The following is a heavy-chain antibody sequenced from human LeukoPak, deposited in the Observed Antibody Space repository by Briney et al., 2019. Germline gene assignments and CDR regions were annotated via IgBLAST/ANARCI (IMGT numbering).Heavy chain of an antibody. V-gene: IGHV3-48*04. D-gene: IGHD2-15*01. Sequence: GGSLRLSCAASGFTFNSHAMSWVRQAPGKGLEWVSYISSSSSTIYYADSVKGRFTISRDNAKNSLYLQMNSLTAEDTAVYYCARDNTYCSGSRCYDRFDYWGQGTLVAVSS. J-gene: IGHJ4*02. CDR2: ISSSSSTI. CDR3: ARDNTYCSGSRCYDRFDY. CDR1: GFTFNSHA.